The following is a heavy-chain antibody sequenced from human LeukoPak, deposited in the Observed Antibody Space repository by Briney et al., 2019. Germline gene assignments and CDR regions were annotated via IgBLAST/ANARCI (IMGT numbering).Heavy chain of an antibody. CDR1: GFTFSSYG. D-gene: IGHD5-24*01. CDR3: AKDREKWLQWDYFDY. V-gene: IGHV3-30*18. CDR2: ISYDGSNK. Sequence: GRSLRLSRAASGFTFSSYGMHWVRQAPGKGLEWVAVISYDGSNKYYADSVKGRFTISRDNSKNTLYLQMNSLRAEDTAVYYCAKDREKWLQWDYFDYWGQGTLVTVSS. J-gene: IGHJ4*02.